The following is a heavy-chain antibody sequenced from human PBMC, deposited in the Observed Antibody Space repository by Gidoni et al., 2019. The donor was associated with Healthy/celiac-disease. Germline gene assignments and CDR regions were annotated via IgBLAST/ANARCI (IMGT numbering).Heavy chain of an antibody. CDR2: IYPGDSDT. CDR1: GYSFPSYW. D-gene: IGHD1-26*01. CDR3: ARLSIVGATFEAGGDY. V-gene: IGHV5-51*03. Sequence: EVQLVQSGAEVKKPGESLTISCKGSGYSFPSYWIAGVHQMPGKGREWLGIIYPGDSDTRYSPSVQGQVTISADKSISTAYLQWSSLKASDTAMYYCARLSIVGATFEAGGDYWGQGTLVTVSS. J-gene: IGHJ4*02.